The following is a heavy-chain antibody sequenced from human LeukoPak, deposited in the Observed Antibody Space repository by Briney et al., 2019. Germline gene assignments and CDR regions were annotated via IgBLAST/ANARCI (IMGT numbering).Heavy chain of an antibody. J-gene: IGHJ4*02. CDR3: ARDLGGRYSYGYDY. CDR2: ISGSCGST. Sequence: GGSLRLSCAASGFTFSSYAMSGVGQARGKGREGGSAISGSCGSTYYADSVKGRFTISRDNSKNTLYLQMNSLRAEDTAVYYCARDLGGRYSYGYDYWGQGTLVTVSS. CDR1: GFTFSSYA. V-gene: IGHV3-23*01. D-gene: IGHD5-18*01.